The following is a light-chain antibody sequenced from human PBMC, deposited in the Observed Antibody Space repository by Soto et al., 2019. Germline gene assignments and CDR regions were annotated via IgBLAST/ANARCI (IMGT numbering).Light chain of an antibody. CDR2: GAS. J-gene: IGKJ1*01. CDR3: QQYGSSPRT. V-gene: IGKV3-20*01. CDR1: QSVSSSF. Sequence: EIVLTQSPGTLSLSPGGRATLSCRASQSVSSSFLAWYQQKPGQAPRLLIYGASSRATDIPDRFSGSGSGTDFTLTISRLEPEDFAVYYCQQYGSSPRTFGQGTKVEIK.